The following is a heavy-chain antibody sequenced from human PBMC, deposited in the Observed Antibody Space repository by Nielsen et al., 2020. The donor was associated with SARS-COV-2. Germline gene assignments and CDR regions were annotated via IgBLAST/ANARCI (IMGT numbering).Heavy chain of an antibody. V-gene: IGHV4-34*01. CDR1: GGSFSGYY. D-gene: IGHD6-13*01. Sequence: SETLSLTCAVYGGSFSGYYWSWIRQPPGKGLEWIGEINHSGSTNYNPSLKSRVTISVGTSKNQFSLKLSSVTAADTAVYYCARGVAAAAGHRNLVYYYYYYMDVWGKGTTVTVSS. CDR3: ARGVAAAAGHRNLVYYYYYYMDV. J-gene: IGHJ6*03. CDR2: INHSGST.